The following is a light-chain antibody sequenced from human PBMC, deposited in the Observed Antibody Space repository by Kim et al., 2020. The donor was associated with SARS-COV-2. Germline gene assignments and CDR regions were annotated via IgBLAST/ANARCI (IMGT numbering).Light chain of an antibody. CDR3: NSRDSSGNHRDVV. Sequence: GQTVRITCQGDSLRSYYASCYQQKPGQAPVLVIYGKNNRPSGIPDRFSGSSSGNTASLTITGAQAEDEADYYCNSRDSSGNHRDVVFGGGTKLTVL. J-gene: IGLJ2*01. V-gene: IGLV3-19*01. CDR1: SLRSYY. CDR2: GKN.